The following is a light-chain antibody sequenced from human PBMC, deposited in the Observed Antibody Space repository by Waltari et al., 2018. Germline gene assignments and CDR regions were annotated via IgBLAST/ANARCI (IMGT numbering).Light chain of an antibody. J-gene: IGKJ1*01. CDR1: QSVSSSY. CDR2: WAS. CDR3: QQFFGTPWT. Sequence: EIVLTQSPGTLSLSPGERATLSCRASQSVSSSYLAWYQQKPGQPPKLLIYWASTRQFGVPERFSGSGSGTDFTLTISSLQAEDVAVYYCQQFFGTPWTFGQGTKVEIK. V-gene: IGKV3-20*01.